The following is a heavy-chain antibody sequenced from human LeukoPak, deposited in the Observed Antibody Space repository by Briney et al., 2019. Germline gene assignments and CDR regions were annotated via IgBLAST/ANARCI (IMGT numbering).Heavy chain of an antibody. V-gene: IGHV4-4*07. CDR3: ARDGAAAGTDY. Sequence: SETLSLTCTVSGGSISSYYWSWIRQPAGKGLEWIGRIYTSGSTYYNPSLKSRVTISVDTSKNQFSLKLSSVTAADTAVYYCARDGAAAGTDYWGQGTLVTVSS. J-gene: IGHJ4*02. CDR1: GGSISSYY. CDR2: IYTSGST. D-gene: IGHD6-13*01.